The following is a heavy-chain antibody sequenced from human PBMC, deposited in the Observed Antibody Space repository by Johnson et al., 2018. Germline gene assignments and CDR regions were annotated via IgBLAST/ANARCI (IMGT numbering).Heavy chain of an antibody. CDR1: GFTFSSYG. CDR3: AKEVNSGSYDGNFQH. Sequence: QVQLVQSGGGVVQHGRSLRLSCAASGFTFSSYGIPWVRQAPGKGLEWVAGISYDGSNKYYADSVKGRFTISRDNSKNTLYLQMNSLRAEDTAVYYCAKEVNSGSYDGNFQHWGQGTLVTVSS. J-gene: IGHJ1*01. V-gene: IGHV3-30*18. CDR2: ISYDGSNK. D-gene: IGHD1-26*01.